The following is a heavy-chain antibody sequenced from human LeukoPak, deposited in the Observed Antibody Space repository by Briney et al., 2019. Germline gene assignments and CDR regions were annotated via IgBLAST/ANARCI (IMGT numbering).Heavy chain of an antibody. CDR1: GFTFSGFW. J-gene: IGHJ6*03. V-gene: IGHV3-74*01. CDR3: ARDRGLTYYYDSSGYRPMDV. D-gene: IGHD3-22*01. Sequence: GGSLRLSCAASGFTFSGFWMHWVRQAPGKGLVWVSCISFDGSDATYADSVKGRFTISRDNAANSLYLQMNSLRAEDTAVYHCARDRGLTYYYDSSGYRPMDVWGKGTTVTVSS. CDR2: ISFDGSDA.